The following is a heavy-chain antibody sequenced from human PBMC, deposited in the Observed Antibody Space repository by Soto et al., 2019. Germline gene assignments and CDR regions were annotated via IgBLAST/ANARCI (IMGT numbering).Heavy chain of an antibody. CDR3: ARGAADTALVDS. V-gene: IGHV4-59*01. CDR2: IFYSGST. Sequence: SETLSLTCTVSGGSIRSYYWTWIRQPPGKGLEWLGYIFYSGSTFYNPSLKSRVTISIHTSKSQFSLQLTSVTAADTAVYYCARGAADTALVDSWGQGTLVTVSS. D-gene: IGHD5-18*01. J-gene: IGHJ4*02. CDR1: GGSIRSYY.